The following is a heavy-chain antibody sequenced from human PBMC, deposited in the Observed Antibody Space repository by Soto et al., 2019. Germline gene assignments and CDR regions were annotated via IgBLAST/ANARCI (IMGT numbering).Heavy chain of an antibody. J-gene: IGHJ4*02. CDR2: ISAYNGNT. CDR3: ARAPKYSSSWYYYDSSGYPYYFDY. D-gene: IGHD3-22*01. V-gene: IGHV1-18*01. Sequence: ASVKVSCKASGYTFTSYGISWVRQAPGQGLEWMGWISAYNGNTNYAQKLQGRVTMTTDTSTSTAYMELRSLRSDDTAAYYCARAPKYSSSWYYYDSSGYPYYFDYWGQGTLVTVSS. CDR1: GYTFTSYG.